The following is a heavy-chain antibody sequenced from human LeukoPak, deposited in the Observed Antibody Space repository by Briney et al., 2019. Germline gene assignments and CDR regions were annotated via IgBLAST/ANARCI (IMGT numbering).Heavy chain of an antibody. Sequence: SGGSLRLSCAASGFTFSSYGMHWVRQAPGKGLEWVAVIWYDGSNKYYADSVKGRFTISRDNSKNTLYLQMNSLRAEDTAVYYCAKPRGYSYGEFDYWGQGTLVTVSS. V-gene: IGHV3-33*06. J-gene: IGHJ4*02. CDR3: AKPRGYSYGEFDY. CDR1: GFTFSSYG. CDR2: IWYDGSNK. D-gene: IGHD5-18*01.